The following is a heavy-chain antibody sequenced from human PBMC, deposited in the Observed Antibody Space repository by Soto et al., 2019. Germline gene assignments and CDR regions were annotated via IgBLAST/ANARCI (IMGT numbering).Heavy chain of an antibody. V-gene: IGHV1-69*06. CDR2: IIPIFGTA. Sequence: ASVKVSCKASGGTFSSYAISWVRQAPGQGLEWMGGIIPIFGTANYAQKFQGRVTITADKSTSTAYMELSSLRSEDTAVYYCARAKGYCSSTSCYAGALVYGMDVWGQGTTVTVSS. CDR1: GGTFSSYA. J-gene: IGHJ6*02. CDR3: ARAKGYCSSTSCYAGALVYGMDV. D-gene: IGHD2-2*01.